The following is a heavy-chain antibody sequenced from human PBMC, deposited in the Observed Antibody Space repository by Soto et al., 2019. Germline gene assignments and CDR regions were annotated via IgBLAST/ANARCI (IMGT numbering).Heavy chain of an antibody. CDR1: GFSLSNARMG. D-gene: IGHD5-12*01. J-gene: IGHJ2*01. Sequence: QVTLKESGPVLVKPTETLTLTCTVSGFSLSNARMGVSWIRQPPGKALEWLAHIFSNDEKSYSTSLKSRLTXSXXXXXXXXXXXXXXXXXXXXXXXXXXXXXXXXYEYFDLWGRGTLVTVSS. V-gene: IGHV2-26*01. CDR2: IFSNDEK. CDR3: XXXXXXXYEYFDL.